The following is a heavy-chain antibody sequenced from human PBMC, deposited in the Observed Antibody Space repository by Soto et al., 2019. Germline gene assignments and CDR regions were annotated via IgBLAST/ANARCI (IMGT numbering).Heavy chain of an antibody. J-gene: IGHJ6*02. V-gene: IGHV3-73*02. CDR2: IRSKANSYAT. CDR3: TRLGEYSSGWYPGDYYYYGMDV. CDR1: GFTFSGSA. Sequence: EVQLVESGGGLVQPGGSLKLSCAASGFTFSGSAMHWVRQASGKGLEWVGRIRSKANSYATAYAASVKGRFTISRDDSKNTAYLQMNSLKTEDTAGYYCTRLGEYSSGWYPGDYYYYGMDVWGQGTTVTVSS. D-gene: IGHD6-19*01.